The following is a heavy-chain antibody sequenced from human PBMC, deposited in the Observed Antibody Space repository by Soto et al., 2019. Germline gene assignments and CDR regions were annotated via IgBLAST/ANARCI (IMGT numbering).Heavy chain of an antibody. Sequence: QITLKESGPTLVKPTQTLTLTCTFSGFSLSTSGVGVGWIRQPPGKALEWLALIYWDDDKRYSPSLTSRLTITKDTSKTQGVLTMTNMDPVDTATYYCAHVLVVVANYGMDVWGQGTTVTVSS. CDR3: AHVLVVVANYGMDV. J-gene: IGHJ6*02. CDR2: IYWDDDK. D-gene: IGHD2-15*01. CDR1: GFSLSTSGVG. V-gene: IGHV2-5*02.